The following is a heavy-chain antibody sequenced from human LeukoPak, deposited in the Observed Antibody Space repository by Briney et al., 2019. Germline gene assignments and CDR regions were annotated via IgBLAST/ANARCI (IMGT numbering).Heavy chain of an antibody. V-gene: IGHV3-48*01. CDR1: AFSFSSYS. CDR3: ARDLSSPPHLVTYYYYMDV. J-gene: IGHJ6*03. CDR2: ISSGSTM. Sequence: PGGSLRLSCAVSAFSFSSYSMNWVRQAPGKGLEWVSYISSGSTMDYADSVKGRFTISRDTAKNSLYLQMNSLRVEDTAVYYCARDLSSPPHLVTYYYYMDVWGKGTMVTVSS. D-gene: IGHD6-13*01.